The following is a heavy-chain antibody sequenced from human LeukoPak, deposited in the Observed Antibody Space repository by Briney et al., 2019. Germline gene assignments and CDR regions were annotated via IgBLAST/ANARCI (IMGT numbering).Heavy chain of an antibody. J-gene: IGHJ6*02. Sequence: ASVKVSCKASGYTFTSYDINWVRQATGQGLEWMGWMNPNSGNTGYAQKFQGRVTMTRNTSISTAYMELSSLRSDDTAVYYCARGMVVVPSAYYYGMDVWGQGTTVTVSS. CDR1: GYTFTSYD. D-gene: IGHD2-2*01. V-gene: IGHV1-8*01. CDR2: MNPNSGNT. CDR3: ARGMVVVPSAYYYGMDV.